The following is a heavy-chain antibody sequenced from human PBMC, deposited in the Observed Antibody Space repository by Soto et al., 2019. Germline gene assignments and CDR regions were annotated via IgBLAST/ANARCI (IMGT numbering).Heavy chain of an antibody. CDR3: AKVLSGRWLQFDFDY. V-gene: IGHV3-21*04. J-gene: IGHJ4*02. CDR1: GFTFSSYS. CDR2: ISSSSSNI. D-gene: IGHD1-26*01. Sequence: GGSLRLSCAASGFTFSSYSMNWVRQAPGKGLEWVSSISSSSSNIYYADSVKGRFTISRDNSKNTLYLQMNSLRAEDTAVYYCAKVLSGRWLQFDFDYWGQGTLVTVSS.